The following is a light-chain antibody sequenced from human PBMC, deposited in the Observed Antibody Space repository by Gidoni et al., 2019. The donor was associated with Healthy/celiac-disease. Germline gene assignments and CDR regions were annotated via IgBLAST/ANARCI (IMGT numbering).Light chain of an antibody. J-gene: IGKJ3*01. CDR3: QQYNNWPLT. CDR1: QSVSSN. V-gene: IGKV3-15*01. Sequence: EILITQSPATLSVSPGERATLSCRASQSVSSNLAWYQQKPGQAPRLLIYGASTRATGIPARFSGSGSGTEFTLTISSLQSEDFAVYYCQQYNNWPLTFGPGTKVDIK. CDR2: GAS.